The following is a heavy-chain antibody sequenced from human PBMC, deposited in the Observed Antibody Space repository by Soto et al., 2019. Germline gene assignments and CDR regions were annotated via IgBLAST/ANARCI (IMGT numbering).Heavy chain of an antibody. V-gene: IGHV4-34*01. CDR2: INHSGVT. Sequence: SEKLSLTYAVSGGTFRGYSRRWIRQPPGKGLEWIGEINHSGVTNYKPSLKRRVTISVDTSKNQFSLQLKSVTAADTALYYCARFSGSYYYAMDVWGQGSTVT. D-gene: IGHD6-19*01. CDR1: GGTFRGYS. J-gene: IGHJ6*02. CDR3: ARFSGSYYYAMDV.